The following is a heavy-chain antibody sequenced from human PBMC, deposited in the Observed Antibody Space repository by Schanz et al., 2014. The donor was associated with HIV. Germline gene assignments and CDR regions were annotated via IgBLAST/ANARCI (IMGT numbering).Heavy chain of an antibody. D-gene: IGHD3-9*01. CDR2: IIPVFSTS. J-gene: IGHJ4*02. V-gene: IGHV1-69*01. CDR1: GGTFTTYG. Sequence: QIQLVQSGAEMKKPGTSVKVSCKTPGGTFTTYGISWVRQAPGQGLEWIGGIIPVFSTSNYAQKFQGRVTVTADESTSTVYMELHSLRSDDTAIYYCSTAGGSGARRYSGVFEDWGQGTLVSVSS. CDR3: STAGGSGARRYSGVFED.